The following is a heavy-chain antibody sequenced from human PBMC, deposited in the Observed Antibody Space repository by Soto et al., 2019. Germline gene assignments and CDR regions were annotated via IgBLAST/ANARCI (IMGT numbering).Heavy chain of an antibody. J-gene: IGHJ4*02. Sequence: ASVKVSCKASGYTFTSYAIHWVRQAPGQRLEWMGWINAGNGNTKYSQKLQGRVTFTRDTSASTAYMELSSLRSEDTAVYSCATSVGYCSSTSCYTWVYWGQGTLVTVSP. CDR3: ATSVGYCSSTSCYTWVY. CDR1: GYTFTSYA. D-gene: IGHD2-2*02. V-gene: IGHV1-3*01. CDR2: INAGNGNT.